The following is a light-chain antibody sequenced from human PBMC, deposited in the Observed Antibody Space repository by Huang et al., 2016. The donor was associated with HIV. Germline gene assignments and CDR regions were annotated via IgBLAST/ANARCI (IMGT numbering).Light chain of an antibody. CDR2: SAS. CDR1: ENIRRY. CDR3: QGSLSIPHT. J-gene: IGKJ2*01. Sequence: EIQMTQSPSSLSASVGDRVTITCRASENIRRYLNWYQQKPGKPPKLLIHSASTLQSGVPSRFSGSGSGTDFTLTITSLQPEDFATYYCQGSLSIPHTFGQGTNLEIK. V-gene: IGKV1-39*01.